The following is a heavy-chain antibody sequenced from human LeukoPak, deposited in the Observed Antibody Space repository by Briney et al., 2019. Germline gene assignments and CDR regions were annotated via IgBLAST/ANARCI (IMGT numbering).Heavy chain of an antibody. V-gene: IGHV1-18*01. Sequence: GASVKVSCKASGYTFTSYGISWVRQVPGQGLEWMGWISAYNGNTNYAQKLQGRVTMTTDTSTSTAYMELRSLRSDDTAVYYCARGVDYDFWSGYYPGDAFDIWGQGTMVTVSS. D-gene: IGHD3-3*01. CDR1: GYTFTSYG. CDR3: ARGVDYDFWSGYYPGDAFDI. CDR2: ISAYNGNT. J-gene: IGHJ3*02.